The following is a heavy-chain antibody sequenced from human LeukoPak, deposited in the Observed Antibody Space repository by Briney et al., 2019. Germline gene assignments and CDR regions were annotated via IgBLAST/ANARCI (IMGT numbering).Heavy chain of an antibody. Sequence: NASETLSLTCTVSGGSISSGGYYWSWIRQHPGKGLEWIGYIYYSGSTYYNPSLKSRVTISVDTSKNQFSLKLSSVTAADTAAYYCAIYDILTGYQFDPWGQGTLVTVSS. V-gene: IGHV4-31*03. CDR2: IYYSGST. CDR3: AIYDILTGYQFDP. CDR1: GGSISSGGYY. J-gene: IGHJ5*02. D-gene: IGHD3-9*01.